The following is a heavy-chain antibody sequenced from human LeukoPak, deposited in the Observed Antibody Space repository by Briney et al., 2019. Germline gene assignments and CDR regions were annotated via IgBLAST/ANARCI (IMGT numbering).Heavy chain of an antibody. CDR1: GFTFSDYT. CDR3: ARGPPLFDP. V-gene: IGHV3-48*01. Sequence: GGSLRLSCAASGFTFSDYTMNWVRQAPGKGLEWISYIDIISSSTYYADSVKGRFTISRDNVKNSLYLQMSSLRAEDTALYYCARGPPLFDPWGQGTLVTVSS. CDR2: IDIISSST. J-gene: IGHJ5*02.